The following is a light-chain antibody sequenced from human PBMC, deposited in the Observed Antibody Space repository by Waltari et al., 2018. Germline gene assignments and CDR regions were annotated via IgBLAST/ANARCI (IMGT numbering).Light chain of an antibody. CDR2: AAS. CDR1: HAIGAY. Sequence: SRTASHAIGAYLVCYQQKPGEAPRLLMYAASRSATGIPDRFSRSGSGTDFSLTMSRLEPEDFAVYFSQNHERLPATFGPGTKVEIK. CDR3: QNHERLPAT. V-gene: IGKV3-20*01. J-gene: IGKJ1*01.